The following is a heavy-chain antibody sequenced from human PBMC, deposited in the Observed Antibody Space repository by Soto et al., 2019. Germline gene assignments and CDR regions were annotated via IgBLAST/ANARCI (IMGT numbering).Heavy chain of an antibody. V-gene: IGHV3-23*01. CDR2: ISGSGGSK. CDR3: AKDLSTGDLEYFDY. Sequence: GGSLRLSCAASGFTFSSYAMSWVRQAPGKGLEWVSAISGSGGSKYYAESVKGRFTISRDNSKNTLYLQMNGLRAEDTAVYYCAKDLSTGDLEYFDYWGQGTLVTVSS. CDR1: GFTFSSYA. J-gene: IGHJ4*02. D-gene: IGHD7-27*01.